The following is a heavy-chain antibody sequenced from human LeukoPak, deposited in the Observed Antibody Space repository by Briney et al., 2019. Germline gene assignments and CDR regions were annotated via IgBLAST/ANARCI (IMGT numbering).Heavy chain of an antibody. CDR2: IKQDGSEK. CDR1: GFTFSSYW. CDR3: AHRPYDSSGYYSN. V-gene: IGHV3-7*01. J-gene: IGHJ4*02. D-gene: IGHD3-22*01. Sequence: GGSLRLSCAASGFTFSSYWMSWVRQAPGKGLEWVANIKQDGSEKYYVDSVKGRFTIPRDNAKNSLYLQMNSLRAEDTAVYYCAHRPYDSSGYYSNWGQGTLVTVSS.